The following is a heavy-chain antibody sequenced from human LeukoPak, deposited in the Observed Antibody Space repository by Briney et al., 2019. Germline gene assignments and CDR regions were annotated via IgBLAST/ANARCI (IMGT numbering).Heavy chain of an antibody. CDR2: INSDGSST. J-gene: IGHJ4*02. CDR1: GFTFSSYW. CDR3: RCTYSSNWLYFDY. D-gene: IGHD6-13*01. Sequence: GGSLRLSCAASGFTFSSYWMHWVRQAPGKGLVWVSRINSDGSSTSYADSVKGRFTISRDNAKNSLYLQMNSLRAEDTALYYCRCTYSSNWLYFDYWGQGTLVTVSS. V-gene: IGHV3-74*01.